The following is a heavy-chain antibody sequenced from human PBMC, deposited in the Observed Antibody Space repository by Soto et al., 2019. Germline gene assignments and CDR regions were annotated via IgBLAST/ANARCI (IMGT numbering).Heavy chain of an antibody. J-gene: IGHJ4*02. Sequence: EVPLVESGGALVKPGESLTLSCAASGFTFNSAWMTWVRQAPGKGLEWVGRIKSWTDGGRVDTAAPVKGRFTISRDDSKNTFDLQMNSLKSADTAGYYCTAWRREKSCTSVSCYGDGGYWGQGTLVTVSS. V-gene: IGHV3-15*02. CDR1: GFTFNSAW. D-gene: IGHD2-2*01. CDR3: TAWRREKSCTSVSCYGDGGY. CDR2: IKSWTDGGRV.